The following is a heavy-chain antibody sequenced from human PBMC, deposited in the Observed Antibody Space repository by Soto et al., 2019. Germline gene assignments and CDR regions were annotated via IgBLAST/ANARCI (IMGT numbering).Heavy chain of an antibody. V-gene: IGHV4-31*03. D-gene: IGHD3-22*01. CDR3: ARGRGDGDGYYLYYFDY. CDR1: DDSITSGSFY. J-gene: IGHJ4*02. CDR2: IYSSGNT. Sequence: TLSLTCSVSDDSITSGSFYWSWTRQHPGKGLEWIGYIYSSGNTFYNPSLKSRLTISIDTSKNHFSLNLTSVTVADSAVYFCARGRGDGDGYYLYYFDYWGQGTLVTVSS.